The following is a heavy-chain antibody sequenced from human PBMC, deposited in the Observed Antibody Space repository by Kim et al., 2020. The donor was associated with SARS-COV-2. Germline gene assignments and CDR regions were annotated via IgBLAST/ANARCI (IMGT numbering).Heavy chain of an antibody. CDR2: IYYSGHT. D-gene: IGHD6-13*01. J-gene: IGHJ3*02. V-gene: IGHV4-30-4*01. CDR3: ARDRVSSTSYEAFDI. CDR1: GGSISSGDYY. Sequence: SETLSLTCTVSGGSISSGDYYWNWIRQPPGEGLEWLGYIYYSGHTYYNPSLMSRLNMSVDTSKNQFSLNLTSVTAADTAVYYCARDRVSSTSYEAFDIWGQGTMVTVSS.